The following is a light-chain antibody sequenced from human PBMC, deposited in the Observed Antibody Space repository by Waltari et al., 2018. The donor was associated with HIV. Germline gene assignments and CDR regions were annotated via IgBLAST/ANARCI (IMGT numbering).Light chain of an antibody. CDR3: ASWDDSLRNWV. J-gene: IGLJ3*02. CDR1: SSNIGDIY. CDR2: RNY. V-gene: IGLV1-47*01. Sequence: SVLPPPPSASGTPGQRVTVPYSGISSNIGDIYACWYQQLPGTAPKLLIYRNYQRPSGGPDRFSGSKSGTSASLAISGLRSEDEGDFYCASWDDSLRNWVFGGGTKLTVL.